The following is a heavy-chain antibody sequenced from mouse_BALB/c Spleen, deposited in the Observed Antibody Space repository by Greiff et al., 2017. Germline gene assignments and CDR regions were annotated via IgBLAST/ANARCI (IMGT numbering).Heavy chain of an antibody. CDR1: GFTFSDYY. CDR2: ISDGGSYT. V-gene: IGHV5-4*02. CDR3: ARDGNYVRFAY. J-gene: IGHJ3*01. D-gene: IGHD2-1*01. Sequence: EVQGVESGGGLVKPGGSLKLSCAASGFTFSDYYMYWVRQTPEKRLEWVATISDGGSYTYYPDSVKGRFTISRDNAKNNLYLQMSSLKSEDTAMYYCARDGNYVRFAYWGQGTLVTVSA.